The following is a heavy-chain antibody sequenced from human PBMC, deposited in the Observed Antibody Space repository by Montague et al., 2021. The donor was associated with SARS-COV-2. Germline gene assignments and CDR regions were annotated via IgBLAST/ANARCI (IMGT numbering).Heavy chain of an antibody. V-gene: IGHV6-1*01. CDR2: N. D-gene: IGHD1-26*01. J-gene: IGHJ4*02. CDR3: ARTSASSDY. Sequence: NDYAVSVKSRITINPDTSKNQISLQLNSVTPEDTAVYYCARTSASSDYWGQGILVTVSS.